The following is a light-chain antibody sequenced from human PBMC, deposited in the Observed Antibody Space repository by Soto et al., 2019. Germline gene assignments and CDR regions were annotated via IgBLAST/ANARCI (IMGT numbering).Light chain of an antibody. Sequence: EIVLTQSPGTLSLSPGERSTLSCRASQSVSNNYLAWYQQKPGQAPRLLIYGASNRATGIPDRFSGSGSGTDFTLTINRLEPEDFAVYYCQQYGTSPFTFGGGTKVDIK. J-gene: IGKJ4*01. CDR1: QSVSNNY. CDR2: GAS. V-gene: IGKV3-20*01. CDR3: QQYGTSPFT.